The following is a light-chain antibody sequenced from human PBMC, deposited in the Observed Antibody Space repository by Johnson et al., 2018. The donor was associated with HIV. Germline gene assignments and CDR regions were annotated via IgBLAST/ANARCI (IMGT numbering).Light chain of an antibody. CDR1: SSTIGNHY. J-gene: IGLJ1*01. Sequence: SVLTQPPLVSAAPGQKVTISCSGTSSTIGNHYVSWYQLLPGTAPKLLIYDNNQRPSGIPDRFSVSKSGTSATLGITGLQTGDEADYYCGTWDSSLSTYVFGSGTKVTVL. CDR2: DNN. CDR3: GTWDSSLSTYV. V-gene: IGLV1-51*01.